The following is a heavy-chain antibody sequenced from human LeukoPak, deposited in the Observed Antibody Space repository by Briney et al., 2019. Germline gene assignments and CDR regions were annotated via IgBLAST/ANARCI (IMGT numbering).Heavy chain of an antibody. CDR1: GGSFSGYY. D-gene: IGHD3-10*01. V-gene: IGHV4-34*01. Sequence: PSETLSLTCAVYGGSFSGYYWSWIRQPPGKGLEWIGEINHSGSTNYNPSLKSRVTISVDTSKNQFSLKLSSVTAADTAVYYCARPTDYYGSGSRDWFDPWGQGTLVTVSS. J-gene: IGHJ5*02. CDR2: INHSGST. CDR3: ARPTDYYGSGSRDWFDP.